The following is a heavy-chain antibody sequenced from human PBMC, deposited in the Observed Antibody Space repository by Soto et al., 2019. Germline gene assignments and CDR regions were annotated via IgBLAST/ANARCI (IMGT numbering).Heavy chain of an antibody. Sequence: SQTLSLTCAISGDSVSSNSAAWNWIRQSPSRSLEWLGRAYYRSQWYYDSAVSVRSRITVIPDTSKNQFSLQLNSVTPEDTAVYYCTRQTGASRTYYGMDVWGKGTTVTVSS. CDR1: GDSVSSNSAA. CDR3: TRQTGASRTYYGMDV. V-gene: IGHV6-1*01. CDR2: AYYRSQWYY. J-gene: IGHJ6*04.